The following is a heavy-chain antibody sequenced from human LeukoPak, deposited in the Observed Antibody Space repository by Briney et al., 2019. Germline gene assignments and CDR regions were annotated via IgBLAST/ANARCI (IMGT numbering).Heavy chain of an antibody. CDR3: AREAAADYGDSYYFDY. Sequence: SETLSLTCTVSGGSISSGAYYWSWIRQHPGKGLEWIGYIYYSGSTYYNPSPKSRVTISVDTSKNQFSLKLSSVTDADTAVYYCAREAAADYGDSYYFDYWGQGTLVTVSS. CDR1: GGSISSGAYY. D-gene: IGHD4-17*01. V-gene: IGHV4-31*03. J-gene: IGHJ4*02. CDR2: IYYSGST.